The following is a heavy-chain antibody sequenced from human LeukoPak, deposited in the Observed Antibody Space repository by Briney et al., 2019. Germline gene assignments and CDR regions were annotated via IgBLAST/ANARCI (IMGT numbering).Heavy chain of an antibody. J-gene: IGHJ4*02. CDR2: INHSGSN. CDR3: ARGMYSSSPPYC. D-gene: IGHD6-6*01. V-gene: IGHV4-34*01. Sequence: SETLSLTCAVYGGSFSGYYWSWIRQPPREGLEWIGAINHSGSNNYNPSLKSRVTLSVDTSKNQFSLKLSSVTAADTAVYYCARGMYSSSPPYCWGQETLVTVSS. CDR1: GGSFSGYY.